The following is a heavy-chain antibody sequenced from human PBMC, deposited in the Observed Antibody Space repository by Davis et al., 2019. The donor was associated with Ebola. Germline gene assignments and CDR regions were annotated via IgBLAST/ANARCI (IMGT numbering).Heavy chain of an antibody. Sequence: SLKISCAGSGFTFSGYWMYWVRQAPGKGLEWVSGISWNSGSIGYADSVKGRFTISRDNSKNTLYLQMNSLRAEDTAVYYCAKKVVVISAPWFDPWGQGTLVTVSS. J-gene: IGHJ5*02. CDR1: GFTFSGYW. V-gene: IGHV3-9*01. CDR3: AKKVVVISAPWFDP. D-gene: IGHD3-22*01. CDR2: ISWNSGSI.